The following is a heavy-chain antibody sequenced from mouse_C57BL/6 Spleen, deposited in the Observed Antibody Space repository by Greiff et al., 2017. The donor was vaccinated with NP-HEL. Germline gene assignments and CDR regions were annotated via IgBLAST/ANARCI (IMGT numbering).Heavy chain of an antibody. Sequence: QVHVKQSGPGLVQPSQSLSITCTVSGFSLTSYGVHWVRQSPGKGLEWLGVIWSGGSTDYNAAFISRLSISKDNSKSQVFFKMNSLQADDTAIYYCARNYGYYDYDGYAMDYWGQGTSVTVSS. J-gene: IGHJ4*01. CDR1: GFSLTSYG. V-gene: IGHV2-2*01. CDR3: ARNYGYYDYDGYAMDY. D-gene: IGHD2-4*01. CDR2: IWSGGST.